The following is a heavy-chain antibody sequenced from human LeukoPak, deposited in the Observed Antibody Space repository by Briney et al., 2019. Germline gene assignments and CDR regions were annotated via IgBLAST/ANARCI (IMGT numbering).Heavy chain of an antibody. CDR3: ARSGYAFGADAFDI. D-gene: IGHD3-16*01. J-gene: IGHJ3*02. CDR2: VYYSGST. Sequence: SETLSLTCAVSGDSISSYYWAWIRQPPGKGLEWIGYVYYSGSTQYNPSLQSRVTISVGTSKKQFSLRLSSVTAADTAVYFCARSGYAFGADAFDIWGQGTTVAVS. V-gene: IGHV4-59*08. CDR1: GDSISSYY.